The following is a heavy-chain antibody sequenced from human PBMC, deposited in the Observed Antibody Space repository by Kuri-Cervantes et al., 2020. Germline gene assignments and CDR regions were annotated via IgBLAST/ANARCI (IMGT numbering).Heavy chain of an antibody. CDR2: IGSSSSYI. Sequence: GESLKISCAASGFTFSSYSMNWVRQAPGKGLEWVSSIGSSSSYIYYADSVKGRFTISRDNAKNSLYLQMNSLRAEDTAVYYCARAKGYYVGIGYFDYWGQGTLVTVSS. CDR1: GFTFSSYS. CDR3: ARAKGYYVGIGYFDY. V-gene: IGHV3-21*04. D-gene: IGHD1-26*01. J-gene: IGHJ4*02.